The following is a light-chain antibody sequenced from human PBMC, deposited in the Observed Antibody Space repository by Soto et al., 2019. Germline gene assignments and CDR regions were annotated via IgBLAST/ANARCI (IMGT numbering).Light chain of an antibody. CDR3: QLRSDWPPVT. CDR2: DAS. J-gene: IGKJ4*01. V-gene: IGKV3-11*01. CDR1: QSVSSY. Sequence: EIALTQSPATLSLSPGERATLSCRASQSVSSYLAWYQQKPGQAPRLLIYDASNRATGIPARFSGSGSETGFTLTIRSLEPEDIATYNCQLRSDWPPVTFGGGTKVEIK.